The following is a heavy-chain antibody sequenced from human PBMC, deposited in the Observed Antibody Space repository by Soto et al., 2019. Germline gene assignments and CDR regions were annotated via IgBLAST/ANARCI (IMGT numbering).Heavy chain of an antibody. CDR2: MNPNSGNT. J-gene: IGHJ4*02. CDR3: ARVALDLIGYCSSTSCGAFDY. D-gene: IGHD2-2*01. CDR1: GYTFTSYD. V-gene: IGHV1-8*01. Sequence: GASVKVSCKASGYTFTSYDINWVRQATGQGLEWMGWMNPNSGNTRYAQKFQGRVTMTRNTSASTAYMELSSLRSEDTAVYYCARVALDLIGYCSSTSCGAFDYWGQGTLVTVSS.